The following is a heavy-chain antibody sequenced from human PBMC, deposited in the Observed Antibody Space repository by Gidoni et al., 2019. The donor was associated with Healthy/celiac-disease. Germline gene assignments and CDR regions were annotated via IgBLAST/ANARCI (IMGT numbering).Heavy chain of an antibody. CDR3: ARHNGYSSSSDWFDP. CDR1: GGSISSSSYY. V-gene: IGHV4-39*01. D-gene: IGHD6-13*01. Sequence: QLQLQESGPGLVKPSETLSLTCTVSGGSISSSSYYWGWIRQPPGKGLEWIGSIYYSGSTYYNPSLKSRVTISVDTSKNQFSLKLSSVTAADTAVYYCARHNGYSSSSDWFDPWGQGTLVTVSS. CDR2: IYYSGST. J-gene: IGHJ5*02.